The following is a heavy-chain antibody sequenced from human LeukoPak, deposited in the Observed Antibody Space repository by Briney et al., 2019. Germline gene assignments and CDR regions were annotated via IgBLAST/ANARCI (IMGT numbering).Heavy chain of an antibody. CDR1: GYSFTSYW. Sequence: GESLKIFCKGSGYSFTSYWIDWVRQIPGKGLELMGIIYPGDSDTRYSPSFQGQVTISAAKSISTASLQWSSLKASDTAMYHCARLEAYCSGGSCPPISFDYWGQGTLVTVSS. V-gene: IGHV5-51*01. CDR2: IYPGDSDT. J-gene: IGHJ4*02. D-gene: IGHD2-15*01. CDR3: ARLEAYCSGGSCPPISFDY.